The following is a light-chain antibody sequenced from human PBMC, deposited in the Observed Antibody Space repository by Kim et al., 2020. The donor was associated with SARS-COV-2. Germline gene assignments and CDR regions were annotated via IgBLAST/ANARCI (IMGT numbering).Light chain of an antibody. J-gene: IGLJ3*02. CDR2: RNN. Sequence: RHTATLICTGNSKNVGHRGAAWLQQHQGHPPKLLSYRNNKRPSGISERFSAYRSGNTASLTITGLQPEDEADYYCSSWDSSLTAWVFGGGTKLTVL. CDR3: SSWDSSLTAWV. CDR1: SKNVGHRG. V-gene: IGLV10-54*04.